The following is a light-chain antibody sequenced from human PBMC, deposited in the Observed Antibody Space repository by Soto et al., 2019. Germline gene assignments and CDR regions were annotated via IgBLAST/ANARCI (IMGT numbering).Light chain of an antibody. CDR2: DVS. Sequence: SVLTQPAYGSGSPRHSITITCTGTSSDVGGYNYVSWYQHYPGKAPKLLIYDVSNRPSGVSNRFSGSKSDNTASLTISGLQPEDEADYYCSSYTTSNTRQIVFGTGTKVTVL. CDR3: SSYTTSNTRQIV. CDR1: SSDVGGYNY. V-gene: IGLV2-14*03. J-gene: IGLJ1*01.